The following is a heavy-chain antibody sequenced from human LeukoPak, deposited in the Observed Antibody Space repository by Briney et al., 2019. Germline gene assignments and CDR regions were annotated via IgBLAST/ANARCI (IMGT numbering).Heavy chain of an antibody. Sequence: SETLSLTCSVSGGSISSSSYYWGWIRQPPGKGLEWIGSIYYSGSTYYNPSLKSRVTISVDTSKNQFSLKLSSVTAADTAVYYCARWAFGSGSYADYWGQGTLVTVSS. J-gene: IGHJ4*02. V-gene: IGHV4-39*07. D-gene: IGHD3-10*01. CDR1: GGSISSSSYY. CDR3: ARWAFGSGSYADY. CDR2: IYYSGST.